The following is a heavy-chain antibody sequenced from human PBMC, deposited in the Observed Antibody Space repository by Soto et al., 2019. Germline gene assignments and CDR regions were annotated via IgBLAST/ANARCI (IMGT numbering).Heavy chain of an antibody. CDR3: ARALAGSYDY. CDR1: GDSVSSKAAA. J-gene: IGHJ4*02. Sequence: SQTLSLTCAISGDSVSSKAAAWDSIRQSPSRGVEWLGRTYYRSKWSTDYAVSVKGRITVKPDTSKNQFSLQLNYVTPDDTAVYYCARALAGSYDYWGQGTLVTVSS. D-gene: IGHD1-26*01. V-gene: IGHV6-1*01. CDR2: TYYRSKWST.